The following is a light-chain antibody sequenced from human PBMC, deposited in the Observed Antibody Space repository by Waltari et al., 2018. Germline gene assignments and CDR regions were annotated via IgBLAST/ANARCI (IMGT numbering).Light chain of an antibody. Sequence: DTQLSQFPSTLAASVGDRVTIPCRAREAIKKWLAWYQQKPGKAPKVLIYDASTLQSGVPSRFSGSGSGTEFTLTIDSLQPDDFATYYCQQYNRFSPFGQGTNVEVK. J-gene: IGKJ1*01. CDR3: QQYNRFSP. V-gene: IGKV1-5*01. CDR2: DAS. CDR1: EAIKKW.